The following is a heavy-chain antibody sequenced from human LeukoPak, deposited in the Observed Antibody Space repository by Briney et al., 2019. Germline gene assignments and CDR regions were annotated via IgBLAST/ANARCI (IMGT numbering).Heavy chain of an antibody. D-gene: IGHD1-14*01. CDR3: ARGGIDNCKDLPASH. Sequence: SETLSLTCTVTGGSVSSVSHHWSWIRQPAGKTLEWIGQIDHSGRTNYNPSLKSRVTISMDTSKNQLSMKLTSVTVADTAVYFCARGGIDNCKDLPASHWGRGTLVTVSS. CDR2: IDHSGRT. V-gene: IGHV4-61*01. J-gene: IGHJ4*02. CDR1: GGSVSSVSHH.